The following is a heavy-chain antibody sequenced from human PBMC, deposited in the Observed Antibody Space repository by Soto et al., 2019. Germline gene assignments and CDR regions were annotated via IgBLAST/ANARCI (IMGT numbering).Heavy chain of an antibody. V-gene: IGHV1-2*04. J-gene: IGHJ6*02. CDR2: INPNSGGT. Sequence: ASVKVSCKASGYTFTGYYMHWVRQAPGQGLEWMGWINPNSGGTNYAQKFQGWVTMTRDTSISTAYMELSRLRSDDTAVYYCARELRYYDFWSGYPYYYYGMDVWDQGTMVTVSS. CDR3: ARELRYYDFWSGYPYYYYGMDV. CDR1: GYTFTGYY. D-gene: IGHD3-3*01.